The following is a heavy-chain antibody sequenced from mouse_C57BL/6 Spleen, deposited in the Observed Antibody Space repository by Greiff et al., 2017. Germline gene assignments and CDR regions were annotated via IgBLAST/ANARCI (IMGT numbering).Heavy chain of an antibody. J-gene: IGHJ4*01. CDR1: GYTFTSYW. CDR3: GRRSTTVVATAMDY. Sequence: QVQLQQPGAELVKPGASVKLSCKASGYTFTSYWMHWVKQRPGRGLEWIGRIDPNSGGTKYNEKFKSKATLTVDKPSSTAYMQLSSLTSEDSAVYYCGRRSTTVVATAMDYWGQGTSVTVSS. V-gene: IGHV1-72*01. D-gene: IGHD1-1*01. CDR2: IDPNSGGT.